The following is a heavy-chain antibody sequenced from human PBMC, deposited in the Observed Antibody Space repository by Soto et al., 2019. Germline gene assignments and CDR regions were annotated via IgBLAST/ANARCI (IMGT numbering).Heavy chain of an antibody. V-gene: IGHV3-30-3*01. D-gene: IGHD3-3*01. CDR2: ISYDGSNK. Sequence: GGSLRLSCAASGFTFSSYAMHWVRQAPGKGLEWVAVISYDGSNKYYADSVKGRFTISRDNSKNTLYLQMNSLRAEDTAVYYCARDLIRIGLESAYSSYYYGMDVWGQGTTVTVSS. J-gene: IGHJ6*02. CDR1: GFTFSSYA. CDR3: ARDLIRIGLESAYSSYYYGMDV.